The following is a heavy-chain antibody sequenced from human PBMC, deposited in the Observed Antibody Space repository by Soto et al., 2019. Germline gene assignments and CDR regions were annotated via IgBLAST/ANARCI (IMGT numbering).Heavy chain of an antibody. D-gene: IGHD3-10*01. V-gene: IGHV1-46*01. Sequence: ASVKVSCKASGYTFTSYYMHWVRQAPGQGLEWMGMIIPSVGRANYAQKFQGRVTITADESTSTAYMELSSLRSEDTAVYYCARRVVVRGVSDAFDIWGQGTMVTVSS. CDR1: GYTFTSYY. CDR3: ARRVVVRGVSDAFDI. CDR2: IIPSVGRA. J-gene: IGHJ3*02.